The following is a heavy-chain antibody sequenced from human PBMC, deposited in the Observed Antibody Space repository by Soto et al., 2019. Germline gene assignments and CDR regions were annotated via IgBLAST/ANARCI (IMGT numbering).Heavy chain of an antibody. Sequence: EGQLLESGGGLVQPGGSLRLSCAASGFTFSSYAMTWVRQAPGKGLEWVSSISGSGISTYYADSVKGRFTISRDNSENTLYLQMNSLRAEDAAVYYCAKCAGSTAYYPNEYWGQGPLVTVSS. CDR3: AKCAGSTAYYPNEY. D-gene: IGHD3-16*01. CDR1: GFTFSSYA. V-gene: IGHV3-23*01. CDR2: ISGSGIST. J-gene: IGHJ4*02.